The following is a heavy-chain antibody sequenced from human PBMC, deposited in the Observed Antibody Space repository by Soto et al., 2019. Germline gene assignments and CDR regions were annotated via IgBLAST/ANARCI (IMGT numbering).Heavy chain of an antibody. J-gene: IGHJ3*02. D-gene: IGHD3-22*01. CDR1: GFTFSSYG. V-gene: IGHV3-30*18. CDR3: AKASYDSSGLHGAFDI. Sequence: QVQLVESGGGVVQPGRSLRLSCAASGFTFSSYGMHWVRQAPGKGLEWVAVISYDGSNKYYADSVKGRFTISRDNSKNTLYLQMNSLRAEDTAVYYCAKASYDSSGLHGAFDIWGQGTMVTVSS. CDR2: ISYDGSNK.